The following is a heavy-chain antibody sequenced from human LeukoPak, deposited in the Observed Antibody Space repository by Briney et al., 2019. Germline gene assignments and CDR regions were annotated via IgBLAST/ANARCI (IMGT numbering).Heavy chain of an antibody. CDR3: ARVGDYCNKD. D-gene: IGHD4-11*01. CDR2: IYSGGGT. CDR1: GFTVSSNS. Sequence: GGSLRLPCAACGFTVSSNSMTWVRQPPGKGLEWVSIIYSGGGTYFAASVKGRFTISRDNSNNTLYLQMNSLRAEDTAVYYCARVGDYCNKDWGQGTLVTVSS. J-gene: IGHJ4*02. V-gene: IGHV3-66*02.